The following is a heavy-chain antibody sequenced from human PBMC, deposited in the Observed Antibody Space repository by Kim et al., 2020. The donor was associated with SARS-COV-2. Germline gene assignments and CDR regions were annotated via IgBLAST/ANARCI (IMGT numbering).Heavy chain of an antibody. CDR1: GFTFSNYW. CDR2: IKQDGGEK. CDR3: AGGIAAALY. D-gene: IGHD6-13*01. J-gene: IGHJ4*02. Sequence: GGSLRLSCEASGFTFSNYWISWVRQAPGKGLEWVANIKQDGGEKHYVASVKGRFTISRDDAKNSLYLQMSSLGAEDTAVYYCAGGIAAALYWGQGTLVTVSS. V-gene: IGHV3-7*05.